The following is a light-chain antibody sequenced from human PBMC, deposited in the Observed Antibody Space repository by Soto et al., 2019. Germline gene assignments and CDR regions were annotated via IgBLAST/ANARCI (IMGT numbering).Light chain of an antibody. Sequence: EIVLTQSPATLSLSPGERATLSCRASQSVSSYLAWYQQKPGQAPRLLIYDVSNRATGIPARFSGSGSGTGFTLTISSLEPEDFAVYYCQQRSNWPPWTFGQGTKVEIK. CDR1: QSVSSY. CDR3: QQRSNWPPWT. CDR2: DVS. V-gene: IGKV3-11*01. J-gene: IGKJ1*01.